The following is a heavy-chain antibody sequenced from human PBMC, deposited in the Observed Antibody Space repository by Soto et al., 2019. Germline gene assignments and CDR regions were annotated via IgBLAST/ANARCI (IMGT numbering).Heavy chain of an antibody. J-gene: IGHJ3*02. Sequence: ASVKVSCNASGYTFTSYGISWVRQAPGQGLEWMGWISAYNGNTNYAQKLQGRVTMTTDTSTSTAYMELRSLRSDDTAVYYCAKRGYSGYGFDAFDIWGQGTMVTVSS. V-gene: IGHV1-18*01. CDR3: AKRGYSGYGFDAFDI. CDR1: GYTFTSYG. CDR2: ISAYNGNT. D-gene: IGHD5-12*01.